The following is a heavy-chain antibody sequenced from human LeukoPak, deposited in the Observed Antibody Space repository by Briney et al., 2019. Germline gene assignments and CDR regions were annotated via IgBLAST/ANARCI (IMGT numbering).Heavy chain of an antibody. D-gene: IGHD3-16*01. CDR3: AKRPGTYAYFDY. V-gene: IGHV3-23*01. Sequence: GGSLRLSCAASGFTFSGYAMSWVRQAPGKGLEWVSLTGANGDSTYYADSVKGRFTISRDNSKNMLYLQMNSLRVDDTAVYYCAKRPGTYAYFDYWGQGALVTVSS. J-gene: IGHJ4*02. CDR1: GFTFSGYA. CDR2: TGANGDST.